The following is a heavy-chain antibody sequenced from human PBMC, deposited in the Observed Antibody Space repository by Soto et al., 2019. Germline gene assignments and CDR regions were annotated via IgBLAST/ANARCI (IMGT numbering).Heavy chain of an antibody. J-gene: IGHJ6*03. Sequence: QVQLQESGPGLVKPSQTLSLTCAISGDSVSSNSAAWNWIRLSPSRGLEWLARTYYRSRWYNDSAVSVSSRITVTPGTSKNSFSLQLTSVPPNDTAVYFCAGTTSHQWSYMDVWGKGTTVTVSS. CDR2: TYYRSRWYN. CDR1: GDSVSSNSAA. CDR3: AGTTSHQWSYMDV. D-gene: IGHD1-1*01. V-gene: IGHV6-1*01.